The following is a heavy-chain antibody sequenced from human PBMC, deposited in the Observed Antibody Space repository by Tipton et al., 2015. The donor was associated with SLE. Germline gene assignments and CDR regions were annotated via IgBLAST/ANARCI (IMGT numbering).Heavy chain of an antibody. CDR2: ISYDGSNK. CDR3: ARGDWNDVIYYYYYGMDV. CDR1: GFTFSSYA. V-gene: IGHV3-30-3*01. Sequence: SLRLSCAASGFTFSSYAMHWVRQAPGKGLEWVAVISYDGSNKYYADSVKGRFTISRDNSKNTLYLQMNSLRAEDTAGYYCARGDWNDVIYYYYYGMDVWGQGTTVTVSS. D-gene: IGHD1-1*01. J-gene: IGHJ6*02.